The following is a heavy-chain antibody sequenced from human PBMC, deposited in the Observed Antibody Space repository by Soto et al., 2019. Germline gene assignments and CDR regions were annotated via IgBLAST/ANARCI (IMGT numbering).Heavy chain of an antibody. CDR1: GFTFSSYS. CDR3: ARVFITLIALNWLDP. Sequence: PGGSLRLSCAASGFTFSSYSMNWVRQAAGKGLEWVSYISSSSTIYYADSVKGRFTISRDNSKNTLYLQMNSVRAEDTAVYYCARVFITLIALNWLDPWGQGTLVTVSS. V-gene: IGHV3-48*01. J-gene: IGHJ5*02. CDR2: ISSSSTI. D-gene: IGHD3-22*01.